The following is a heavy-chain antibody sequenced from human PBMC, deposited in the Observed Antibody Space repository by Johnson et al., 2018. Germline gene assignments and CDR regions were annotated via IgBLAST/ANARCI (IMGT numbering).Heavy chain of an antibody. J-gene: IGHJ3*02. CDR1: GGTFSSYA. CDR2: IIPLFGTA. CDR3: ARNYYDSSGSYGDAFDI. Sequence: QVQLVQSGAEVNKPGSSXKVSCKASGGTFSSYAISWVRQAPGQGLEWMGGIIPLFGTANYAQKFQGRVTITADESTSPDYMELSSLKPEDTAVYYCARNYYDSSGSYGDAFDIWGQGTMVIVSS. V-gene: IGHV1-69*12. D-gene: IGHD3-22*01.